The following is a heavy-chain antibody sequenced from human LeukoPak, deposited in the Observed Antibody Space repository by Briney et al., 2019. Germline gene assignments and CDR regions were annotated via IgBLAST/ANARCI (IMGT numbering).Heavy chain of an antibody. J-gene: IGHJ6*02. Sequence: GGSLRLSCAASGFTLSSYAMSWVRQAPGKGLEWVSAISDSGGSTYYADSVKGRFTISRDNSKNTLYLQVNGLRAEDTAIYYCANYCSGGSCSTSFYYYGLDVWGQGTTVTVSS. CDR2: ISDSGGST. CDR3: ANYCSGGSCSTSFYYYGLDV. D-gene: IGHD2-15*01. V-gene: IGHV3-23*01. CDR1: GFTLSSYA.